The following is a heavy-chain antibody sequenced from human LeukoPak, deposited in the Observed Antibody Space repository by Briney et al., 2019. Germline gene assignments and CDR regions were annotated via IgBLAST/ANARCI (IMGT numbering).Heavy chain of an antibody. Sequence: ASVKVSCKASGYTFTGYYMHWVPQAPGQGLGWMGWINPNSGGTNYAQKFQGRVTMTRDTSISTAYMELSRLRSDDTAVYYCARVTYYYYYMDVWGKGTTVTVSS. CDR2: INPNSGGT. CDR1: GYTFTGYY. CDR3: ARVTYYYYYMDV. J-gene: IGHJ6*03. V-gene: IGHV1-2*02.